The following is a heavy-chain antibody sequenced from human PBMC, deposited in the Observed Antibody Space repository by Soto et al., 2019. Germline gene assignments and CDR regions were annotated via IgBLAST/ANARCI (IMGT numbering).Heavy chain of an antibody. CDR1: GFTFSSYD. J-gene: IGHJ5*02. CDR2: IGTAGDT. Sequence: EVQLVESGGGLVQPGGSLRLSCAASGFTFSSYDMHWVRQATGKGLEWVSAIGTAGDTYYPGSVKGRFTISRENAKNSLYLQMNSLRAEDTAVYYCAREDRITIFGVVTSNWFDPWGQGTLVTVSS. CDR3: AREDRITIFGVVTSNWFDP. D-gene: IGHD3-3*01. V-gene: IGHV3-13*01.